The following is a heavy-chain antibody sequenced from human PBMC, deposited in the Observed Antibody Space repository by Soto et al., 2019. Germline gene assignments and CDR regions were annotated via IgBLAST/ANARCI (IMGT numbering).Heavy chain of an antibody. Sequence: DSVKVSCKGSGYSFRSYDITWVRQAPGQGLEWMGWVHPETGSTGYAQRFQGRVSMTSDTSRNTTYMELSDLRVEDTAVYYCARVRVPADCLDPWGQGTLVTVSS. CDR1: GYSFRSYD. D-gene: IGHD2-21*02. CDR2: VHPETGST. J-gene: IGHJ5*02. CDR3: ARVRVPADCLDP. V-gene: IGHV1-8*02.